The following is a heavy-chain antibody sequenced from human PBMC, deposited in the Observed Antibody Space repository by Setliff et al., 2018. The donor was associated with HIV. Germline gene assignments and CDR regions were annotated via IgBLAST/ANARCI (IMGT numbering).Heavy chain of an antibody. D-gene: IGHD1-26*01. CDR1: GDSISRSSYY. CDR2: IYYIGIT. V-gene: IGHV4-39*02. J-gene: IGHJ2*01. CDR3: ARDFRIGWAIQDYWYFDL. Sequence: LSLTCTVSGDSISRSSYYWGWIRQPPGKGLEWIGNIYYIGITNYYPSLESRVTISVDTSKNQFSLKVNSVTAADTAVYYCARDFRIGWAIQDYWYFDLWGRGTLVTVSS.